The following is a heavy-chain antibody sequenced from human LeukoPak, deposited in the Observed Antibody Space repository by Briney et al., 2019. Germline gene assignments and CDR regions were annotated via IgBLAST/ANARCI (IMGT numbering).Heavy chain of an antibody. CDR1: GYSITNGYY. D-gene: IGHD3-22*01. CDR3: ARVTGYMIEDYFDY. J-gene: IGHJ4*02. V-gene: IGHV4-38-2*02. Sequence: SETLSLTCTVSGYSITNGYYWGWIRQPPGKGLEWIGSIYHDGRIDYNPSLKSRVTISRDTSNDQFSLKLSSVTAADTAMYYCARVTGYMIEDYFDYWGQGTLVTVSS. CDR2: IYHDGRI.